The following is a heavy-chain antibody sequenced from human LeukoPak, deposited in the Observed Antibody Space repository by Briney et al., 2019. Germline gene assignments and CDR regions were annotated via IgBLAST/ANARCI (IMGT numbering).Heavy chain of an antibody. CDR3: ARDYYGSGSLFDY. CDR1: GFTFSSYW. D-gene: IGHD3-10*01. V-gene: IGHV3-7*01. CDR2: IKQDGSEK. Sequence: GGSLRLSCAASGFTFSSYWMSWVRQSPGKGLEWVANIKQDGSEKYYVDSVKGRFTISRDNAKNSLYLQMNSLRAEDTAVYYCARDYYGSGSLFDYWGQGTLVTVSS. J-gene: IGHJ4*02.